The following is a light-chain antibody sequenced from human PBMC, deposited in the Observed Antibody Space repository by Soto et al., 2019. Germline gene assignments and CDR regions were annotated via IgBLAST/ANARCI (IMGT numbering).Light chain of an antibody. CDR1: QSVSSN. CDR2: GAS. Sequence: EIVMTQSPATLSVSPGERATLSCRASQSVSSNLAWYQQKPGQAPRLLIYGASTRATDIPARFSGSGSGTEFTLTFSSLQTEDFAVYYCQQYNNWPRTFGQGTKVDI. V-gene: IGKV3-15*01. J-gene: IGKJ1*01. CDR3: QQYNNWPRT.